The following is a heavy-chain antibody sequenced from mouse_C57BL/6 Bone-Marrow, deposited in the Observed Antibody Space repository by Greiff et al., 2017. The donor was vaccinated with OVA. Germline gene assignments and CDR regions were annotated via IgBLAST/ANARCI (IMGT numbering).Heavy chain of an antibody. D-gene: IGHD1-1*01. Sequence: LEESGAELVRPGTSVKMSCKASGYTFTNYWIGWAKQRPGHGLEWIGDIYPGGGYTNYNEKFKGKATLTADKSSSTAYMQFSSLTSEDSAIYYCASTVDWYFDVWGTGTTVTVSS. CDR1: GYTFTNYW. V-gene: IGHV1-63*01. J-gene: IGHJ1*03. CDR3: ASTVDWYFDV. CDR2: IYPGGGYT.